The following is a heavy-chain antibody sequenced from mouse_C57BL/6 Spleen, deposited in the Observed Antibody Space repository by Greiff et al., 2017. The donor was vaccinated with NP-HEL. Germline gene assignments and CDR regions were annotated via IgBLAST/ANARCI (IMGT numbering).Heavy chain of an antibody. Sequence: EVKLVESGGGLVKPGGSLKLSCAASGFTFSSYAMSWVRQTPEKRLEWVATISDGGSYTYYPDNVTGRFTISRDNAKNNLYLQMSHLKSEDTAMYYCARSYYYGSSSPYWYFDVWGTGTTVTVSS. CDR1: GFTFSSYA. D-gene: IGHD1-1*01. CDR3: ARSYYYGSSSPYWYFDV. CDR2: ISDGGSYT. V-gene: IGHV5-4*03. J-gene: IGHJ1*03.